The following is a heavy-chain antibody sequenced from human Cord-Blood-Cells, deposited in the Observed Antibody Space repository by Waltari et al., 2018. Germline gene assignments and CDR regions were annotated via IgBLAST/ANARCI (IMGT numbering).Heavy chain of an antibody. CDR1: GGTFSSYA. Sequence: QVQLVQSGAEVKKPGSSVKVSCKASGGTFSSYAISWVRQAPGQGLEWMGGSIPIFGTANYAQKFQGRVTITADESTSTAYMELSSLRSEDTAVYYCARLQDDSSGYYFDYWGQGTLVTVSS. CDR3: ARLQDDSSGYYFDY. J-gene: IGHJ4*02. CDR2: SIPIFGTA. D-gene: IGHD3-22*01. V-gene: IGHV1-69*01.